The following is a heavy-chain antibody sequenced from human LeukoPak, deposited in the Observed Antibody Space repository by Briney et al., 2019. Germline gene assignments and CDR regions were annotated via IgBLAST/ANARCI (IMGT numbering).Heavy chain of an antibody. CDR2: INWNGGST. D-gene: IGHD5-24*01. Sequence: GGSLRLSCAASGFTFDDYGMSWVRQAPGKGLEWVSGINWNGGSTGYADSVKARFTISRDNAKNSLYLQMNSLRAEDTALYYCARVVGDGYKGYFDYWGQGTLVTVSS. J-gene: IGHJ4*02. CDR3: ARVVGDGYKGYFDY. CDR1: GFTFDDYG. V-gene: IGHV3-20*04.